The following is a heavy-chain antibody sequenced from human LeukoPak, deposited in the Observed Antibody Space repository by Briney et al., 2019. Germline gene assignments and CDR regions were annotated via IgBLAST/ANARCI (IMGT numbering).Heavy chain of an antibody. Sequence: GGSLRLSCAASGFTFINAWMAWVRQAPGKGLEWVGRIKAKPHGGTTDYAAPVKGRFTISRDDSKNTLYLQMNSLRAEDTAVYYCAKTYYDILTGYYPPQPFDYWGQGTLVTVSS. CDR3: AKTYYDILTGYYPPQPFDY. CDR1: GFTFINAW. D-gene: IGHD3-9*01. V-gene: IGHV3-15*01. J-gene: IGHJ4*02. CDR2: IKAKPHGGTT.